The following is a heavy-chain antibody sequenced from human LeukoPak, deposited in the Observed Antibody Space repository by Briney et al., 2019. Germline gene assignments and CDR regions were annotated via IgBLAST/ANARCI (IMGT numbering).Heavy chain of an antibody. Sequence: GGSLRLSCAASGFTFSSYAMSWVRQAPGKGLEWVSAISGSGGSTYYADSVKGRFTISRDNSKNTLYLQINSLRAEDTAIYYCAKDRLDYYDGSAYYGDAFDFWGQGTMVPVSS. J-gene: IGHJ3*01. CDR3: AKDRLDYYDGSAYYGDAFDF. V-gene: IGHV3-23*01. CDR1: GFTFSSYA. CDR2: ISGSGGST. D-gene: IGHD3-22*01.